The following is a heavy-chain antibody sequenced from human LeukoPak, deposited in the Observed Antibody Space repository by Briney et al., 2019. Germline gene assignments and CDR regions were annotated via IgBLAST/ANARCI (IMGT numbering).Heavy chain of an antibody. CDR1: GFTFNNYW. CDR2: INSDGSYT. CDR3: AGSDYYGSGNY. V-gene: IGHV3-74*01. D-gene: IGHD3-10*01. J-gene: IGHJ4*02. Sequence: GGSLRLSCAASGFTFNNYWMHWVRQAPGKGLVWVSRINSDGSYTSYADSVKGRFTISRDNAKDTLYLQMSSLRAEDTAVYYCAGSDYYGSGNYWGQGTLVTVSS.